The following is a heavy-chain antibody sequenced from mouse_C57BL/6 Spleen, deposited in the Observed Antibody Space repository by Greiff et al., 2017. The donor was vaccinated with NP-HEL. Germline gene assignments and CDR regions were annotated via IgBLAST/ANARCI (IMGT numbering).Heavy chain of an antibody. CDR1: GFNIKDDY. D-gene: IGHD2-1*01. V-gene: IGHV14-4*01. CDR2: IDPENGDT. J-gene: IGHJ2*01. CDR3: TNGIGDY. Sequence: VQLQQSGAELVRPGASVKLSCTASGFNIKDDYMHWVKQRPEQGLEWIGWIDPENGDTEYASKFQGKATITADTSSNTAYLQLSSLTSEDTAVYYCTNGIGDYWGQGTTLTVSS.